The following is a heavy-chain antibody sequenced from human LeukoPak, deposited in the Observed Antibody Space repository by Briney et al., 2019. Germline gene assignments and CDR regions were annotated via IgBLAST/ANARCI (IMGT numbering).Heavy chain of an antibody. J-gene: IGHJ4*02. CDR2: IIPILGIA. CDR1: GGTFSSYA. Sequence: SVKVSCKASGGTFSSYAISWVRQAPGQGLEWMGRIIPILGIANYAQKFQGRVTITADKSTSTAYMELSSLRSEDTAVYYCARASYYYGSGSYLLGPEDYWGQGTLVTVSS. D-gene: IGHD3-10*01. CDR3: ARASYYYGSGSYLLGPEDY. V-gene: IGHV1-69*04.